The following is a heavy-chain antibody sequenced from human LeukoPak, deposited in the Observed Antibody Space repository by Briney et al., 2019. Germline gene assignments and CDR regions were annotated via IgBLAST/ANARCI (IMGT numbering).Heavy chain of an antibody. CDR2: INPKTGAT. CDR3: AREGYGDYPADY. J-gene: IGHJ4*02. V-gene: IGHV1-2*02. CDR1: GYTFIGYY. Sequence: ASVKVSCKASGYTFIGYYMHWVRQAPGQGLEWMGWINPKTGATKYTQKFQGRVTMTRDTSISTAYMELSRLRSDDTAVYYCAREGYGDYPADYWGQGTLVTVSS. D-gene: IGHD4-17*01.